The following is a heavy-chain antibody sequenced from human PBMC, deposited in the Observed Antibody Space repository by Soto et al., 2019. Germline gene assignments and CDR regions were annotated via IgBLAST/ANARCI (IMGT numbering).Heavy chain of an antibody. CDR1: GFSLSTSGVG. D-gene: IGHD4-17*01. V-gene: IGHV2-5*02. Sequence: QITLKESGPPLAKPTQTLTLTCTFSGFSLSTSGVGVGWIRQPPGKALEWLAVIYWDDYKHYSPSLKSRLTITKDTSKNQVVLTMTNMDPVDTATYYCAHKGYGDYPLDYWGQGTLLTVSS. J-gene: IGHJ4*02. CDR2: IYWDDYK. CDR3: AHKGYGDYPLDY.